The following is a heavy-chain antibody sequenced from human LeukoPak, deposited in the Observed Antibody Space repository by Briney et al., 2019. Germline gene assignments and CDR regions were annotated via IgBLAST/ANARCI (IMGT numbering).Heavy chain of an antibody. J-gene: IGHJ4*02. CDR3: ARENIVGSTWGDIDY. V-gene: IGHV3-7*01. CDR2: INEDGSKK. CDR1: GITLNIFA. Sequence: GGSLRLSCAASGITLNIFAMNWVRQAPGMGLEWVANINEDGSKKFYVDSVKGRFTISRDNAKNSLYLQMNSLRAEDTAVYYCARENIVGSTWGDIDYWGQGTLVTVSS. D-gene: IGHD1-26*01.